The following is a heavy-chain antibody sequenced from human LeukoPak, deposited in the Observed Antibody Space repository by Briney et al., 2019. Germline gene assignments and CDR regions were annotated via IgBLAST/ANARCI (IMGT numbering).Heavy chain of an antibody. D-gene: IGHD4-23*01. CDR1: GYAFTGYY. Sequence: ASVKVSCKASGYAFTGYYMHWVRQAPGQGLEWMGCINPNSGGTNYAQKFQGRVTMTRDTSISTAYMELSRLRSDDTAVYYCARDGKNLPSDYWGLGTLVIVSS. J-gene: IGHJ4*02. CDR2: INPNSGGT. CDR3: ARDGKNLPSDY. V-gene: IGHV1-2*02.